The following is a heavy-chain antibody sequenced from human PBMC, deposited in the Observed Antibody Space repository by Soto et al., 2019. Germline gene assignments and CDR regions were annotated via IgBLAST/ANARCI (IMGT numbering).Heavy chain of an antibody. CDR1: GFTFSSYG. V-gene: IGHV3-30*18. CDR3: AKPLPNDYDISGWVLAY. D-gene: IGHD3-22*01. CDR2: ISYDGSNK. J-gene: IGHJ4*02. Sequence: QVQLVESGGGVVQPGRSLRLSCAASGFTFSSYGMHWVRPAPGKGLEWVAVISYDGSNKYYADSVKGRFTISRDNSKNTLYLQMNSLRAEDTAVYYCAKPLPNDYDISGWVLAYWGQGTLVTVSS.